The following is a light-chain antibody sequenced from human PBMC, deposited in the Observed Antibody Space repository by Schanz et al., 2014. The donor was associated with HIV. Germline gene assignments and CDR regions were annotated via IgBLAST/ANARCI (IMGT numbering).Light chain of an antibody. V-gene: IGKV1-39*01. CDR3: QQSYSTLFT. J-gene: IGKJ3*01. Sequence: DIQMTQSPSSLSASVGDRVTITCRASQSISTYLNWYQQRPGKAPKVLIYAASSLQGGVPSRFSGSGSGTDFTLTISSLQPEDFTTYYCQQSYSTLFTFGPGTKVDIK. CDR1: QSISTY. CDR2: AAS.